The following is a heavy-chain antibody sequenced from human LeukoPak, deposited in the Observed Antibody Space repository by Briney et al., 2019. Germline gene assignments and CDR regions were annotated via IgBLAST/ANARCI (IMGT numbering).Heavy chain of an antibody. D-gene: IGHD3-22*01. Sequence: ASVKVSCKASGYTFTSYGISWVRQAPGQGLEWMGWISAYNGNTNYAQKLQGRVTMTTDTSTSTAYMELRSLRSDDTAVYYCARDHYDSSGYLRGTDAFDIWGQGTVVTVSS. V-gene: IGHV1-18*01. J-gene: IGHJ3*02. CDR3: ARDHYDSSGYLRGTDAFDI. CDR2: ISAYNGNT. CDR1: GYTFTSYG.